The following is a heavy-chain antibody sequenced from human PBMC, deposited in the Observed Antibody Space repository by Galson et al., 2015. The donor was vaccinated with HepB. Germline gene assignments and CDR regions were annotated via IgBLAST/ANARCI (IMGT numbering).Heavy chain of an antibody. CDR2: IIPILGIA. J-gene: IGHJ3*02. V-gene: IGHV1-69*04. CDR1: GASFSTYA. CDR3: ARLGGKSEGHDAFDI. Sequence: SWKVSCKPSGASFSTYAISWLRQAPGQGRAWMGRIIPILGIANYTQKCQGRVTNTADKTTSTAYMELSSLKTEDTAVYYGARLGGKSEGHDAFDIWGQGTMVTVSS. D-gene: IGHD4-23*01.